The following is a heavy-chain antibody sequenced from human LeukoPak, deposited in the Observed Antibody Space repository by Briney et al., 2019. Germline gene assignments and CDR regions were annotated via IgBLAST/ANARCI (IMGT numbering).Heavy chain of an antibody. CDR1: GYTFTSYY. D-gene: IGHD2-15*01. CDR3: ARDSVVVVAAAHYYYMDV. CDR2: INPSGGST. Sequence: GASVKVSCKASGYTFTSYYMHWVRQAPGQGLEWMGIINPSGGSTSYAQKFQGRVTMTRDMSTSTVYMELSSLRSEDTAVYYCARDSVVVVAAAHYYYMDVWGKGTTVTVSS. J-gene: IGHJ6*03. V-gene: IGHV1-46*01.